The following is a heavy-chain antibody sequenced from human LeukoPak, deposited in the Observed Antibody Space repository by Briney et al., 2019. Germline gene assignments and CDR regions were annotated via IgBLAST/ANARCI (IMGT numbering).Heavy chain of an antibody. V-gene: IGHV3-7*03. J-gene: IGHJ6*02. Sequence: PGGSLRLSCAASGVIFSNYWMTWVRQAPGKGLEWVANIKQDGSEKYYVDSVKGRFTISRDNSKNTLYLQMNSLRAEDTAVYYCARVLWDYYYYGMDVWGQGTTVTVSS. D-gene: IGHD2-2*01. CDR2: IKQDGSEK. CDR3: ARVLWDYYYYGMDV. CDR1: GVIFSNYW.